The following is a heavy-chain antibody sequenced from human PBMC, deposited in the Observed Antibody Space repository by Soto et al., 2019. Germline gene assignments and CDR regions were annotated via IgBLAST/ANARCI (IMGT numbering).Heavy chain of an antibody. J-gene: IGHJ4*02. D-gene: IGHD3-22*01. CDR1: GGSISSGGYY. V-gene: IGHV4-31*03. CDR2: IYYSGST. CDR3: ARGVYYDSSGYRNFDY. Sequence: SETLSLTCTVSGGSISSGGYYWSWIRQHPGKGLEWIGYIYYSGSTYYNPSLKSRVTISVDTSKNQFSLKLSSVTAADTAVYYCARGVYYDSSGYRNFDYWGQGTLVTVYS.